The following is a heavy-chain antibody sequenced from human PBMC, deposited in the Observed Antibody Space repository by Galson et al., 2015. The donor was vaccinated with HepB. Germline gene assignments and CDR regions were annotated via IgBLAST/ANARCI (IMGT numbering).Heavy chain of an antibody. CDR1: GFTFSSYT. CDR3: TRIALSGSYGYFDS. CDR2: ISTTSDDK. J-gene: IGHJ4*02. Sequence: SLRLSCAASGFTFSSYTMNWVRQAPGKGLEWVSYISTTSDDKFYADSVKGRFIISRDNAKNLLYLQMNSLRAEDTAVYYCTRIALSGSYGYFDSWGQGSLVTVSS. V-gene: IGHV3-48*01. D-gene: IGHD1-26*01.